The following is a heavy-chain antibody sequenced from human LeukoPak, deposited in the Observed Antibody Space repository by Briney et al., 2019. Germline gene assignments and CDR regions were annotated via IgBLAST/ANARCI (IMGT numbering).Heavy chain of an antibody. J-gene: IGHJ4*02. Sequence: ASVKVSCKASGYTFTSYDINWVRQATGQGLEWMGWMNPNSGNTGYAQKFQGRVTMTRNTSISTAYMELSSLRSEDTAVYYCARDYGSGSYFPYYFDYWGQGTLVTVSS. CDR1: GYTFTSYD. V-gene: IGHV1-8*01. CDR3: ARDYGSGSYFPYYFDY. CDR2: MNPNSGNT. D-gene: IGHD3-10*01.